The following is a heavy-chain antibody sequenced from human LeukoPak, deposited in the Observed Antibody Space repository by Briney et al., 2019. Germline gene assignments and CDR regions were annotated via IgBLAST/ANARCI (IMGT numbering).Heavy chain of an antibody. J-gene: IGHJ4*02. Sequence: GGSLRLSCAASGFTFDDYAMHWVRQAPGKGLEWVSLISWDGGSTYYADSVKGRFTISRDNSKNSLYLQMNSLRAEDTALYYCAKSWQIGYEPLDYWGQGTLVTVSS. V-gene: IGHV3-43D*03. CDR1: GFTFDDYA. CDR3: AKSWQIGYEPLDY. CDR2: ISWDGGST. D-gene: IGHD2-2*01.